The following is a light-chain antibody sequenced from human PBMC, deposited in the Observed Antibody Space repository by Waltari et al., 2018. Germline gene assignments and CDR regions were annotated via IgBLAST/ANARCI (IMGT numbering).Light chain of an antibody. CDR1: SSDAGAYNY. V-gene: IGLV2-14*03. J-gene: IGLJ2*01. Sequence: QSALTQPASVSGSPRQSITISCTGTSSDAGAYNYVSWYQQHPGKAPKLKLFDVSIRPPGVSNRFSGSKSGNTASLTISGLQAEDEADYYCSSYISSSTLELFGGGTSLTVL. CDR2: DVS. CDR3: SSYISSSTLEL.